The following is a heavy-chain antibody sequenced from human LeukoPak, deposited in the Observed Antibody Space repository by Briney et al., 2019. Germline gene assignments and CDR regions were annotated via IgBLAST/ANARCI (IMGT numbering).Heavy chain of an antibody. Sequence: GASVNVSCKASVYTFTSYDINWVRQATGQGLEWMGWMNPNSGNTGYAQKFQGRVTMTRNTSISTAYMELSSLRSEDTAVYYCARGLRSSRDFDPWGQGTLVTVSS. CDR1: VYTFTSYD. CDR2: MNPNSGNT. D-gene: IGHD6-13*01. CDR3: ARGLRSSRDFDP. V-gene: IGHV1-8*01. J-gene: IGHJ5*02.